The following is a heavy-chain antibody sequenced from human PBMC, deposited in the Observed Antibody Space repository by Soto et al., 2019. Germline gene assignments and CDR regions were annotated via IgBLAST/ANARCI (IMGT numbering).Heavy chain of an antibody. Sequence: GGSLRLSCLASGFTFSDFAMTWVRHVPGRGLEWVASLDGAGGSTYYAESVRGRFSISRDNSQNTLFLQMRRLTVDDTAIYYCAAPRDEYGSGVSWFTYGMDIWGQGTTVTVSS. J-gene: IGHJ6*02. CDR1: GFTFSDFA. CDR3: AAPRDEYGSGVSWFTYGMDI. V-gene: IGHV3-23*01. CDR2: LDGAGGST. D-gene: IGHD3-10*01.